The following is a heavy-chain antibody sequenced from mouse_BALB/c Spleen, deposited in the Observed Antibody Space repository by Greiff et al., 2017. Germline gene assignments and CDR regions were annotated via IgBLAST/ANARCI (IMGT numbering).Heavy chain of an antibody. CDR3: AKVYGNYWYFDV. D-gene: IGHD2-1*01. J-gene: IGHJ1*01. V-gene: IGHV2-6-6*01. CDR1: GFSLTNSG. Sequence: VHLVESGPGLVAPSQSLSITCTVSGFSLTNSGVHWVRQSPGKGLEWLGVIWGDGSTNYNSAFKSRLSISKDNSKSQVFLKMNSLQTDDTARYYCAKVYGNYWYFDVWGAGTTVTVSS. CDR2: IWGDGST.